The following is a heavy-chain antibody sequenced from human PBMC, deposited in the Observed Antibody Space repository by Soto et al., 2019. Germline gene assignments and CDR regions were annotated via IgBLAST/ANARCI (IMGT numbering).Heavy chain of an antibody. Sequence: SSETLSLTCAVYGGSFSGYYWSWIRQPPGKGLEWIGEINHSGSTNYNPSLKSRVTISVDTSKNQFSLKLSSVTAADTAVYYCARVDGSSDGMDVWGQGTTVT. J-gene: IGHJ6*02. CDR3: ARVDGSSDGMDV. D-gene: IGHD2-15*01. V-gene: IGHV4-34*01. CDR2: INHSGST. CDR1: GGSFSGYY.